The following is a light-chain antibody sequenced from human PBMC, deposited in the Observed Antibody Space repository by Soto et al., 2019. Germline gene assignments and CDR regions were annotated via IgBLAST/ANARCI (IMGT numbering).Light chain of an antibody. Sequence: SYELTQPPSVSVSPGQTATITCSGDRLGDKYACWYQQRPGRPPVLVIYQDDKRPSGIPERFSGSNSGNTATLTVSGTQAMDEADYYCQAWDSNTAVFGGGTKLTVL. CDR2: QDD. CDR1: RLGDKY. V-gene: IGLV3-1*01. J-gene: IGLJ2*01. CDR3: QAWDSNTAV.